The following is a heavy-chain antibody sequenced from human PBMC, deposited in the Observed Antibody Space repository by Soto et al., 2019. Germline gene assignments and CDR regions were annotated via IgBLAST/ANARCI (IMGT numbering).Heavy chain of an antibody. J-gene: IGHJ4*02. CDR3: ARDVTGGPQEWELLLDY. Sequence: QVQLVQSGAEVKKPGASVKVSCKASGYTFTSYAMHWVRQAPGQRLEWMGWINAGNGNTKYSQKFQGRVTITRDTSASTAYMELSSLRSEDTAVYYCARDVTGGPQEWELLLDYWGQGTLVTVSS. D-gene: IGHD1-26*01. V-gene: IGHV1-3*01. CDR1: GYTFTSYA. CDR2: INAGNGNT.